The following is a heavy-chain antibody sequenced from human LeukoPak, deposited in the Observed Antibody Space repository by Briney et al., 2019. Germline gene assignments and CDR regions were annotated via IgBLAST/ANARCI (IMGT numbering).Heavy chain of an antibody. J-gene: IGHJ5*02. CDR1: GGSISSYY. CDR3: ARWDPGPNWFDP. V-gene: IGHV4-4*07. CDR2: IYTSGST. Sequence: PSETLSLTCTVSGGSISSYYWSWFRQPAGKGLEWIARIYTSGSTNFNPSLKSRVTMSVDTSKNQFSLKLSSVTAPDTAVYYCARWDPGPNWFDPWGQGTLVTVSS. D-gene: IGHD1-14*01.